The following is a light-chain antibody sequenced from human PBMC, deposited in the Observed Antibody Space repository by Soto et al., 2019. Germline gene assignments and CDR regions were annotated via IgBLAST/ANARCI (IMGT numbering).Light chain of an antibody. Sequence: EIVMTQSPATLSVSPGERATLSCRASQSVSSNLAWYQQKPGQAPRLLIYGASTRATGIPARFSGSGSGTEFTLTISSLQSGDFAVYYCRQYNNWPPPLTFGGGTKVEIK. CDR3: RQYNNWPPPLT. J-gene: IGKJ4*01. V-gene: IGKV3-15*01. CDR1: QSVSSN. CDR2: GAS.